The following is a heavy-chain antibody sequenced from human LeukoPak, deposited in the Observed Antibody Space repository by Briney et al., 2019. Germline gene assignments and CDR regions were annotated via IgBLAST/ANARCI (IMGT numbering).Heavy chain of an antibody. J-gene: IGHJ4*01. V-gene: IGHV4-38-2*01. CDR3: ARRSHCSTTNCYYFDY. CDR2: LYHSGST. Sequence: SETLSFTCGASGYSTSSGFYWAWIRPSPGMGLEGIVCLYHSGSTYYKLFLNSRVTISLETSKNQVSLRLRSVTAADTAVYYCARRSHCSTTNCYYFDYWGQGTLVTVSS. D-gene: IGHD2-2*01. CDR1: GYSTSSGFY.